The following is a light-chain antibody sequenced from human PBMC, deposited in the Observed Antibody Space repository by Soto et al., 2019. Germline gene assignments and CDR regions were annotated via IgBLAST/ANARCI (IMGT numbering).Light chain of an antibody. CDR2: GVS. Sequence: EIVMTQSPATLSVSPGERATLSCRASQSVTSNLAWYQQKPGQAPRLLMYGVSTRATGIPARFSGSGSGTEFNLTISSLQSEDFAVYFCQQYDDWLRLTFGGGTKVDI. J-gene: IGKJ4*01. CDR3: QQYDDWLRLT. V-gene: IGKV3-15*01. CDR1: QSVTSN.